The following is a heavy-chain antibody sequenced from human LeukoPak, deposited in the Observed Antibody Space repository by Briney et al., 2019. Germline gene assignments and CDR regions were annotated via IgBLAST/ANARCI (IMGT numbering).Heavy chain of an antibody. Sequence: GSLRLSCAASGFTFSSYSMNWVRQAPGKGLEWVSSISSSSSYIYYADSVKGRFTISRDNAKSSLYLQMNSLRAEDTAVYYCARERQWLVDYWGQGTLVTVSS. V-gene: IGHV3-21*04. J-gene: IGHJ4*02. CDR1: GFTFSSYS. D-gene: IGHD6-19*01. CDR3: ARERQWLVDY. CDR2: ISSSSSYI.